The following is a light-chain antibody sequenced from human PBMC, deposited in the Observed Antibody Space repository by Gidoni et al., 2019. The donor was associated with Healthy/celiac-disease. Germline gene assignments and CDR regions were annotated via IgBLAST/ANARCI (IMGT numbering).Light chain of an antibody. CDR1: QSVSSN. Sequence: EIVMTQSPATLSVSPGERATLSCRASQSVSSNLAWYQQKPGQAPRLLIYGASTRATGIPARFSGSGSGTDFTLIISSLQSEDFASYYCQQYSKWPPLTFGQGTKVEIK. V-gene: IGKV3-15*01. CDR2: GAS. J-gene: IGKJ1*01. CDR3: QQYSKWPPLT.